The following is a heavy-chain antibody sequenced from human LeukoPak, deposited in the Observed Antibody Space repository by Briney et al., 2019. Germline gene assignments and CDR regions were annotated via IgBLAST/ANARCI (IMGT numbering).Heavy chain of an antibody. D-gene: IGHD3-3*01. CDR1: GYSISSGYY. CDR2: MYHSGST. J-gene: IGHJ6*03. V-gene: IGHV4-38-2*02. CDR3: ARGFYPGYYSYMAV. Sequence: SQTLSLTCTVSGYSISSGYYWGWIRQPPGKGLECIGTMYHSGSTFYNPSLKSLATISVDPSKNQFSLKLPSMTAADTAVYYWARGFYPGYYSYMAVWGKGTTVTVSS.